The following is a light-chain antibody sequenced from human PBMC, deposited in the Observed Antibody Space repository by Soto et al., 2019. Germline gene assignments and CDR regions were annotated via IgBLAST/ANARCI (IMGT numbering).Light chain of an antibody. CDR2: DAS. CDR1: QSVSSF. V-gene: IGKV3-11*01. J-gene: IGKJ5*01. CDR3: QQRSNWPPIT. Sequence: EIVLTQSPATLSLSPGERATLSCRASQSVSSFLAWYQQKPGQAPRLLIYDASNRATGIPARFDGRGSGTDFTLTISSLEPEDFAVYYCQQRSNWPPITFGQGTRLEIK.